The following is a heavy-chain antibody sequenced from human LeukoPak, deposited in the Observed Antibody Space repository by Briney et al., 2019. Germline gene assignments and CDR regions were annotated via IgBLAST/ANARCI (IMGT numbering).Heavy chain of an antibody. Sequence: SVKVSCKASGGTFSSYAISWVRQAPGQGLEWMGGIIPISGTANYAQKFQGRVTITADESTSTAYMELSSLRSEDTAVYYCASGWKGGDYYYYGMDVWGQGTTVTVSS. CDR3: ASGWKGGDYYYYGMDV. V-gene: IGHV1-69*13. CDR1: GGTFSSYA. J-gene: IGHJ6*02. CDR2: IIPISGTA. D-gene: IGHD6-19*01.